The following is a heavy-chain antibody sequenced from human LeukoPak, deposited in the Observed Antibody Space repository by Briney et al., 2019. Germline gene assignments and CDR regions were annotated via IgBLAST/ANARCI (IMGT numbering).Heavy chain of an antibody. D-gene: IGHD3-10*01. Sequence: GGSLRLSCAASGFTFSNYWVHWVRQAPGKGLVWVSRINRDGSTTKYADSVKGRSTVSRDNAKNTLNLQMNSLRAEDTAVYYCARDKKSGESSEIDYWGQGTLVTVSS. CDR3: ARDKKSGESSEIDY. CDR1: GFTFSNYW. V-gene: IGHV3-74*03. J-gene: IGHJ4*02. CDR2: INRDGSTT.